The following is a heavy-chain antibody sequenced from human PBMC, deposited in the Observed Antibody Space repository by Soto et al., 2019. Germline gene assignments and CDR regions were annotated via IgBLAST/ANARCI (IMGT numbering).Heavy chain of an antibody. CDR1: GYTFTSYD. J-gene: IGHJ4*02. CDR2: MIANSGNT. Sequence: QVQLVQSGAEVNKPGASVMVSCKASGYTFTSYDINWVRQATGQGLEWMGWMIANSGNTGYAQKFQGRVTMTSNTSISTAYMELSSLRSEDTAVYYCARSTNDYGDRHWGQGTLVTVSS. D-gene: IGHD4-17*01. CDR3: ARSTNDYGDRH. V-gene: IGHV1-8*01.